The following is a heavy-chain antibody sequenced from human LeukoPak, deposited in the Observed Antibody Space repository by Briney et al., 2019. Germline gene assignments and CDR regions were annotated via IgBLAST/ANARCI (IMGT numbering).Heavy chain of an antibody. V-gene: IGHV1-69*05. Sequence: ASVEVSCKASGGTFSSYAISWVRQAPGQGLEWMGGIIPIFGTANYAQKFQGRVTITRDTSANTVYMELSSLRSEDTAVYYCARGPLGRNGDYFDYWGQGTLVTVSS. CDR2: IIPIFGTA. J-gene: IGHJ4*02. CDR3: ARGPLGRNGDYFDY. D-gene: IGHD7-27*01. CDR1: GGTFSSYA.